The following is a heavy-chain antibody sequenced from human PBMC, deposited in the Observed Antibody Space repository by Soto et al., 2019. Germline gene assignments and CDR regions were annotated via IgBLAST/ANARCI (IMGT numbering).Heavy chain of an antibody. D-gene: IGHD1-20*01. J-gene: IGHJ4*02. CDR2: IYYSGST. CDR3: ARGHDPIVNYYFDY. Sequence: QVQLQESGPGLVKPSQTLSLTCTVSGGSISSGDYYWSWIRQHPGKGLEWIVYIYYSGSTYYNPSLKSRVTMSVDTSKNQFSLKLSSVTAADTAVYYCARGHDPIVNYYFDYWGQGTLVTVSS. V-gene: IGHV4-31*03. CDR1: GGSISSGDYY.